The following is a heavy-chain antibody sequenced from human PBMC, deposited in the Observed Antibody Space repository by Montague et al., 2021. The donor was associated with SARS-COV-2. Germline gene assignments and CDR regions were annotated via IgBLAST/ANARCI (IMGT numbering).Heavy chain of an antibody. CDR1: GGSISSNY. CDR3: ARVPVLLWFGERGYWFDP. CDR2: IYYSGSA. Sequence: SETLSLTCTVSGGSISSNYWSCIRQPPGKELEWIGYIYYSGSANYNPSLKSRVTISVDTSKNQFSLKLSSVTAADTAVYYCARVPVLLWFGERGYWFDPWGQGTLVTVSS. V-gene: IGHV4-59*01. D-gene: IGHD3-10*01. J-gene: IGHJ5*02.